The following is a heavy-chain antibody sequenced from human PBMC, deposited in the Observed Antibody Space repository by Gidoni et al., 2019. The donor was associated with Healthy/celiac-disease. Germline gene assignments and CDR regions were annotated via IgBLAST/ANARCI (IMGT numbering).Heavy chain of an antibody. J-gene: IGHJ4*02. CDR1: GFTFRSYG. V-gene: IGHV3-33*01. CDR2: IWNDESKK. CDR3: ARYARHYFAY. Sequence: QVQLVESGGGVVQPGRSLRLSCAASGFTFRSYGMHWVRQAPGKGLGWVAVIWNDESKKYYADSVKGRFTISRDNSKNTLYLQMNSRRAEDTAVYYCARYARHYFAYWGQGTLVTVSS.